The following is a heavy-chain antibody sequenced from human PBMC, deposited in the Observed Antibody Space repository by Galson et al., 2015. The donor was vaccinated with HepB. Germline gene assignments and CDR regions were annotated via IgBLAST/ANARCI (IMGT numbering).Heavy chain of an antibody. V-gene: IGHV3-11*06. D-gene: IGHD5-12*01. CDR1: GFTFSDYY. CDR2: ISSSSSYT. J-gene: IGHJ6*02. CDR3: ARNNFQIAGRPGLRDYYYGMDV. Sequence: SLRLSCAASGFTFSDYYMSWIRQAPGKGLEWVSYISSSSSYTNYADSVKGRFTISRDNAKNSLYLQMNSLRAEDTAVYYCARNNFQIAGRPGLRDYYYGMDVWGQGTTVTVSS.